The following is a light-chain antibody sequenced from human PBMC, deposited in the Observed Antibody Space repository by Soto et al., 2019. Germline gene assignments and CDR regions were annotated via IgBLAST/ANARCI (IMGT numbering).Light chain of an antibody. CDR3: QKNYNWYT. Sequence: EIVMTQSPATLSVSPGERVTLSCRASQSVVRDLAWYQQKPGQAPGLLIYGASTRATGVPARFSGSGSGTEFTLTIRSLEDEEFAVYYRQKNYNWYTFGQGTKLEIK. J-gene: IGKJ2*01. CDR2: GAS. V-gene: IGKV3-15*01. CDR1: QSVVRD.